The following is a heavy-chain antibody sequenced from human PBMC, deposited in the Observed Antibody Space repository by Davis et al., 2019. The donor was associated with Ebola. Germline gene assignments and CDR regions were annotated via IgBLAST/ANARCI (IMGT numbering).Heavy chain of an antibody. J-gene: IGHJ6*03. Sequence: PSETLSLTCAVYAWSFSGYYWSWIRQPPGKGLEWIGYIYYSGSTNYNPSLKSRVTISVDTSKNQFSLKLSSVTAADTAVYYCARAVTMFGVAIEAYYMDVWGKGTTVTVSS. D-gene: IGHD3-3*01. V-gene: IGHV4-59*01. CDR2: IYYSGST. CDR3: ARAVTMFGVAIEAYYMDV. CDR1: AWSFSGYY.